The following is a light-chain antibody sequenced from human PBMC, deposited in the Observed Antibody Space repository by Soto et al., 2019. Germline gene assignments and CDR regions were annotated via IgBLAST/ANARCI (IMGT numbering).Light chain of an antibody. CDR2: GAS. CDR3: QQYDNGLT. Sequence: EIVMTQSPATLSVSPGERATLSCRASRRVAGNLAWYLQKPGQAPRLLIYGASPRATGIPARFSGSGSGTEFTLPISSLQSDASAVYCCQQYDNGLTFGGGTKVEIK. V-gene: IGKV3-15*01. J-gene: IGKJ4*01. CDR1: RRVAGN.